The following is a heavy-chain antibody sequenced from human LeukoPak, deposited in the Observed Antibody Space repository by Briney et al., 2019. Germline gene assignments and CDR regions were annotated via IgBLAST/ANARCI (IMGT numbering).Heavy chain of an antibody. Sequence: SQTLSLTCTVSGGSITSGDYDWNWIRQHPEKSLEWIGYIFYSGSAYYNPSLKRRVTISVDTSKNQFSLKLSSVTAADTAVYYCARGSTLIRCFDYWGQGTLVTVSS. V-gene: IGHV4-31*03. D-gene: IGHD3-10*01. CDR2: IFYSGSA. CDR1: GGSITSGDYD. J-gene: IGHJ4*02. CDR3: ARGSTLIRCFDY.